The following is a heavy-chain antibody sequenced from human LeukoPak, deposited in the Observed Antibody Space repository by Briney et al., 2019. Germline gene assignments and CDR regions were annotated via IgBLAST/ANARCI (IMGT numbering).Heavy chain of an antibody. V-gene: IGHV4-39*01. D-gene: IGHD3/OR15-3a*01. CDR3: ARQTGSGLFILP. J-gene: IGHJ4*02. CDR1: GVSISSSYSY. CDR2: IYYTGNT. Sequence: SETLSLTCTVSGVSISSSYSYWGWIRQPPGMGLEWIGSIYYTGNTYYNASLKSQVSISIDTSKNQFSPKLTSVTAADTAVYYCARQTGSGLFILPGGQGTLVTVSS.